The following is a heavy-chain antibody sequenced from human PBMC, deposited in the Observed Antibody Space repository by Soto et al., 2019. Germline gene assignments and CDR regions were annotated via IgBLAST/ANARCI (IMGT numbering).Heavy chain of an antibody. V-gene: IGHV4-34*01. CDR3: ARGFALRLVAYYYYGMDV. CDR2: INHSGST. J-gene: IGHJ6*02. CDR1: GGSFSGYY. Sequence: QSLTCAVYGGSFSGYYWSWIRQPPGKGLEWIGEINHSGSTNYNPSLKSRVTISVDTSRNQFSLKLSSVTAADTAVYYCARGFALRLVAYYYYGMDVWGQGTTVTVSS. D-gene: IGHD2-21*01.